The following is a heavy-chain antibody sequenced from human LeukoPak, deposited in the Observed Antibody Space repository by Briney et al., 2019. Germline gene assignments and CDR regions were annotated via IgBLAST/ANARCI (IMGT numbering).Heavy chain of an antibody. CDR1: GFTFSSYG. J-gene: IGHJ5*02. CDR2: IWYDGSNK. V-gene: IGHV3-33*01. Sequence: RPGGSLRLSCAASGFTFSSYGMHWVRQAPGKGLEWVAVIWYDGSNKYYADSVKGRFTISRNNSKNTLYLQMNSLRAEDTAVYYCASFITGTTSWGQGTLVTVSS. D-gene: IGHD1-20*01. CDR3: ASFITGTTS.